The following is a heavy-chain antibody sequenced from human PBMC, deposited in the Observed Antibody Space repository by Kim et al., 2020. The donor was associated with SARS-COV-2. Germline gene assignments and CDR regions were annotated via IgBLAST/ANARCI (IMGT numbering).Heavy chain of an antibody. CDR1: GGTFSSYA. CDR3: ARDARYCSGGSCYLAY. Sequence: SVKVSCKASGGTFSSYAISWVRQAPGQGLEWMGGIIPIFGTANYAQKFQGRVTITADESTSTAYMELSSLRSEDTAVYYCARDARYCSGGSCYLAYWGQGTLVTVSS. V-gene: IGHV1-69*13. J-gene: IGHJ4*02. CDR2: IIPIFGTA. D-gene: IGHD2-15*01.